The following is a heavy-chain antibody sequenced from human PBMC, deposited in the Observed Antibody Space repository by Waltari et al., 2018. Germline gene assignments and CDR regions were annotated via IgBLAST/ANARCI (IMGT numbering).Heavy chain of an antibody. Sequence: ESGPGLVKPSETLSLTCTVSGVSISTSNYYMNWVRQAPGKGLEWVSILYHAGNTYYADSVKGRFTFSRDNSKNTLYLQMNSLRAEDTAVYYCARGNTKYGMDVWGQGTTVTVSS. CDR3: ARGNTKYGMDV. J-gene: IGHJ6*02. V-gene: IGHV3-53*01. CDR2: LYHAGNT. D-gene: IGHD3-10*01. CDR1: GVSISTSNYY.